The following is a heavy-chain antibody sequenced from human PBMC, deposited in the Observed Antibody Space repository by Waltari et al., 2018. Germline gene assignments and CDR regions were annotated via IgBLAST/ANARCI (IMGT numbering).Heavy chain of an antibody. J-gene: IGHJ6*03. Sequence: EVQLVESGGALLRPGGSLRLSGAALGFTFSIYGMHWVRQAPGRGLEWVSHISSSSSPIFYGDSVKGRFTISRDNAKKSLYLEMNSLRDEDTAVYYCVRGTMDVWGKGTTVTVSS. CDR1: GFTFSIYG. CDR3: VRGTMDV. V-gene: IGHV3-48*02. CDR2: ISSSSSPI. D-gene: IGHD3-16*01.